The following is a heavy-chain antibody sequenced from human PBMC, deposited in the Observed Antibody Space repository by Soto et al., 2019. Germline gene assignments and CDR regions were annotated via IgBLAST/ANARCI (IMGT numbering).Heavy chain of an antibody. J-gene: IGHJ4*02. CDR2: INPNSGGT. CDR1: GYTFTGYY. V-gene: IGHV1-2*04. Sequence: ASVKVSCKASGYTFTGYYMHWVRQAPGQGLAWMGWINPNSGGTNYAQRFQGWVTMTRDTSISTAYMELSRLRSDDTTVYYCARAPYYYDSSGYYYPGVYYFDYWGQGTLVTVSS. D-gene: IGHD3-22*01. CDR3: ARAPYYYDSSGYYYPGVYYFDY.